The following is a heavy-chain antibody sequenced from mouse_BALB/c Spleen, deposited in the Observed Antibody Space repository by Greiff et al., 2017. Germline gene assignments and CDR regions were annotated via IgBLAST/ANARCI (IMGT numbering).Heavy chain of an antibody. V-gene: IGHV1S81*02. Sequence: QVQLQQSGAELVKPGASVKLSCKASGYTFTSYYMYWVKQRPGQGLEWIGEINPSNGGTNFNEKFKSKATLTVDKSSSTAYMQLSSLTSKDSAVYYCTRSEPYYAMDYWGQGTSVTVSS. CDR2: INPSNGGT. CDR1: GYTFTSYY. J-gene: IGHJ4*01. CDR3: TRSEPYYAMDY.